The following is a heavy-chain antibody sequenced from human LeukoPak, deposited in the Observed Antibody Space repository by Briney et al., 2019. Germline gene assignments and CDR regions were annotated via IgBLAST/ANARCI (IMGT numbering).Heavy chain of an antibody. CDR1: GFTVSSNY. CDR2: IYSGGST. D-gene: IGHD3-10*01. Sequence: GGSLRLSCAASGFTVSSNYMSWVRQAPGKGLEWVSVIYSGGSTYYADSVKGRFTISRDNAKNSLYLQMNSLRAEDTAVYYCARDFGGSNWFDPWGQGTLVTVSS. J-gene: IGHJ5*02. V-gene: IGHV3-66*01. CDR3: ARDFGGSNWFDP.